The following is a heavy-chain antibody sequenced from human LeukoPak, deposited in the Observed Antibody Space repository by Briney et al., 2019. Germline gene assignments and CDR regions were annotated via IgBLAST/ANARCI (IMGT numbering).Heavy chain of an antibody. V-gene: IGHV3-7*01. CDR1: GFIFRSYW. Sequence: GGSLRLSCAASGFIFRSYWMSWVRQAPGQGLEWVANIKQDGSEKYYVDSVKGRFTISRDNAKNSLYLQMNSLRAEDTAVYYCTRAPGVDLYSSSGMDVWGKGTTVTVSS. J-gene: IGHJ6*04. D-gene: IGHD6-6*01. CDR2: IKQDGSEK. CDR3: TRAPGVDLYSSSGMDV.